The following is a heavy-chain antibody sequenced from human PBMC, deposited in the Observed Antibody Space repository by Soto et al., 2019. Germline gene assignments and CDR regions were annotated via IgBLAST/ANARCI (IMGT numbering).Heavy chain of an antibody. CDR2: IRSKANSYAT. CDR3: MVVPAPVY. Sequence: PGGSLRLSCAASGFTFSGSAMHWVRQASGKGLEWVGRIRSKANSYATAYAASVKGRFTISRDDSKNTAYLQMNSLKTEDTAVYYCMVVPAPVYWGQGTLVTVSS. CDR1: GFTFSGSA. V-gene: IGHV3-73*01. J-gene: IGHJ4*02. D-gene: IGHD2-2*01.